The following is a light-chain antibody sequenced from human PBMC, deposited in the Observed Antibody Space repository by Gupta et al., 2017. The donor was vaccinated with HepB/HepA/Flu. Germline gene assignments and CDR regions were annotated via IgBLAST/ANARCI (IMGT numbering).Light chain of an antibody. Sequence: EIVLTHSPATLSVSPWERATLSCRASQSVSSNLAWYQQKPGQAPRLLIYGASTRATGIPARFSGSGSGTXFTLTIXSRQSEDFAVYYCQQDNNWPHTFGXGTKVEIK. CDR1: QSVSSN. CDR3: QQDNNWPHT. V-gene: IGKV3-15*01. CDR2: GAS. J-gene: IGKJ4*01.